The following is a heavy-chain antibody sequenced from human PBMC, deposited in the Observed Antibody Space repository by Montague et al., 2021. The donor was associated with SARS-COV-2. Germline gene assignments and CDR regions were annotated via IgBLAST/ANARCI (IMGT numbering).Heavy chain of an antibody. CDR2: INQGGAH. V-gene: IGHV4-34*01. D-gene: IGHD3-9*01. CDR3: ARGRPVQGSFRHFDSISSGALDI. J-gene: IGHJ3*02. CDR1: RGSFSNYY. Sequence: SETLSLTCAVSRGSFSNYYWTWIRQYPGKGLEWIGEINQGGAHNXTPSLKGRVTISLDTSKKQTSLKLNSVTVADTAVFFCARGRPVQGSFRHFDSISSGALDIWAQGSLVIVSS.